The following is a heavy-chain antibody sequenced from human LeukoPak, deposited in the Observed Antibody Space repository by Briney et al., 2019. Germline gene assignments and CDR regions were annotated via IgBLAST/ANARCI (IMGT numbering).Heavy chain of an antibody. D-gene: IGHD2-15*01. CDR1: GFTFDDYT. Sequence: PGGSLRLSCAASGFTFDDYTMHWVRQAPGKGLEWVSLISWDGGSTYYADSVKGRFTISRDNSKNSLYLQMNSLRTEDTALYYCAKSGGSRKLSGYCYMDVWGKGTTATISS. CDR3: AKSGGSRKLSGYCYMDV. CDR2: ISWDGGST. J-gene: IGHJ6*03. V-gene: IGHV3-43*01.